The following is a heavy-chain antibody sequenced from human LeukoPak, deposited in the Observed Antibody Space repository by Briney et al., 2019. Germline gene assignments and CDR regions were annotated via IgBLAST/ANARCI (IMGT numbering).Heavy chain of an antibody. J-gene: IGHJ1*01. Sequence: GGSLRLSCAASGFTFTTYAMSWVRQAPGKGLEWVASLSGNEDLVWYPDSVRGRVTISRDNFKNTLSLQVNSLRAEDTAMYYCAKDDDWGRYKHWGQGTLVTVSS. D-gene: IGHD3-16*01. CDR2: LSGNEDLV. CDR3: AKDDDWGRYKH. V-gene: IGHV3-23*01. CDR1: GFTFTTYA.